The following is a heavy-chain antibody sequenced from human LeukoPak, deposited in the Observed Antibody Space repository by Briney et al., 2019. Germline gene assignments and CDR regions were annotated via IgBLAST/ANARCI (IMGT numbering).Heavy chain of an antibody. CDR3: AKGRTLVGGSTRSYDH. J-gene: IGHJ4*02. Sequence: GGSLRLSCAASGFTFSSYSMSWVRQASGKGLEWVSVISGNGGDTFYADSVKGRFTISRDNSKDMLYLQMNSLRVEDTAVYYCAKGRTLVGGSTRSYDHWGQGTLVTVSS. CDR2: ISGNGGDT. D-gene: IGHD1-26*01. CDR1: GFTFSSYS. V-gene: IGHV3-23*01.